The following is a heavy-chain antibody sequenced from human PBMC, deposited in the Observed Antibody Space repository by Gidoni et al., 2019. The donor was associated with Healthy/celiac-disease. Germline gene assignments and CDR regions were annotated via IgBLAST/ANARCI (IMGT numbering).Heavy chain of an antibody. J-gene: IGHJ5*02. V-gene: IGHV2-26*01. CDR2: IFSNDEK. CDR1: GFSLSNARMG. Sequence: QVTLKESGPVLVKPTETLTLTCTVPGFSLSNARMGVSWIRQPPGKALEWLAHIFSNDEKSYRTSLKSRLTISKDTSKSQVVLTMTNMDPVDTATYYCALLADILEAWSWFDPWGQGTLVTVSS. CDR3: ALLADILEAWSWFDP. D-gene: IGHD3-9*01.